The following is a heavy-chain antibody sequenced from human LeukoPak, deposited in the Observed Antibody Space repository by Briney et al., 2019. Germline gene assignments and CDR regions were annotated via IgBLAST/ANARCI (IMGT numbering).Heavy chain of an antibody. J-gene: IGHJ4*02. CDR1: GFTFSSYW. D-gene: IGHD1-7*01. CDR3: AKDGKTRNWNYFQAKPVY. CDR2: INSDGSST. V-gene: IGHV3-74*01. Sequence: PGGSLRLSCAASGFTFSSYWMHWVRQAPGKGLVWVSRINSDGSSTSYADSVKGRFTISRDNAKNTLYLQMNNLRAEDTAVYFCAKDGKTRNWNYFQAKPVYWGQGTLVTVSS.